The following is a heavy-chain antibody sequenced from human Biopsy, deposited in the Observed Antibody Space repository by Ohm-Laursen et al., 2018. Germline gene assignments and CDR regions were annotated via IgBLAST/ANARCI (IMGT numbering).Heavy chain of an antibody. Sequence: TLSLTCTVSGDTISTYYWNRIRQTPGKGLEWIGYIHYTGHIRINPSLNSRATISVDTSKDQFSLKLSSLTAADTAIYYCARNRVDVVKVTTIGWNFDLWGRGTLVTVS. CDR2: IHYTGHI. V-gene: IGHV4-59*08. CDR3: ARNRVDVVKVTTIGWNFDL. J-gene: IGHJ2*01. CDR1: GDTISTYY. D-gene: IGHD5-12*01.